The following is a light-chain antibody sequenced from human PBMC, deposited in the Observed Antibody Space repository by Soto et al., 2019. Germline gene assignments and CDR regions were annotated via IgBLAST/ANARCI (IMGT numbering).Light chain of an antibody. V-gene: IGLV1-47*01. J-gene: IGLJ2*01. CDR1: SSNIGSNY. CDR2: TNN. CDR3: AAWDDSLSGVV. Sequence: QSVLTQPPSASETPGQRVIISCSGSSSNIGSNYVYWYQQLPGTAPKLLIYTNNQRPSGVPDRFSGSKSGTSASLAISGLRSEDEADYYCAAWDDSLSGVVFGGGTKVTVL.